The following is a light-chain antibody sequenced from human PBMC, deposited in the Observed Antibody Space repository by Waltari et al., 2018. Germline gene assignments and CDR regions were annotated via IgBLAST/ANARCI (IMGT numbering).Light chain of an antibody. CDR1: QRIGIY. CDR2: KSS. V-gene: IGKV1-39*01. Sequence: DIQMTQSPSSLSASVGDRVTITCRASQRIGIYVNWYQQNPGKAPKPLIYKSSNLQSGVPSRFSGSGSGTDFTLTVSSLQSEDFATYYCQQSYGAPFTFGPGTKVDIK. J-gene: IGKJ3*01. CDR3: QQSYGAPFT.